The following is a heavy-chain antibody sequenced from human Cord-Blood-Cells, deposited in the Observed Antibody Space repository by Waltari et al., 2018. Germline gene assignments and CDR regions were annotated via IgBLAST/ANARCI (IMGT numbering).Heavy chain of an antibody. V-gene: IGHV1-69*01. CDR2: ISPIFGTA. J-gene: IGHJ3*02. CDR1: RGHFSSHA. D-gene: IGHD3-3*01. Sequence: QAQLAQSGAEVKKHGSSLKVSCKASRGHFSSHAIGWVRQAPAHGPEWMGGISPIFGTANYAQKFQCRVTITADESTSTAYMELSSLRSEDTAVYYGAREDYDFWSGYYKGGAFDIWGQGTMVTVSS. CDR3: AREDYDFWSGYYKGGAFDI.